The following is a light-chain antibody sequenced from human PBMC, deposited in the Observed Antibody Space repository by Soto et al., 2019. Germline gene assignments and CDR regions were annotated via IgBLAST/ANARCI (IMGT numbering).Light chain of an antibody. CDR1: QSVSSY. Sequence: EIVLTQSPATLSLSPWERATLSFRASQSVSSYLLWYQQKPGQTPRLLIYDASNRATGIPARFSGSGSETDFTLTISSLEPEDFAVYYCQHRMNWPLTFGQGTRLEIK. J-gene: IGKJ5*01. CDR2: DAS. CDR3: QHRMNWPLT. V-gene: IGKV3-11*01.